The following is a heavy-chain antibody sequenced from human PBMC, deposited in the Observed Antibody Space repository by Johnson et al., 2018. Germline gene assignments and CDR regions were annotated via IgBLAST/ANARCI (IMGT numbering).Heavy chain of an antibody. CDR3: AREVVPAAMPDYYYYYMDV. D-gene: IGHD2-2*01. Sequence: QVQLVQSGGGLVKPGGSLRLSCAASGFTFSDYYMSWIRQAPGKGLEWVSYISSSGSTIYYADSVKGRFTISRDNAKNSLYLQMNSLRAEDTAVYYCAREVVPAAMPDYYYYYMDVWGKGTTVTVSS. CDR1: GFTFSDYY. V-gene: IGHV3-11*04. J-gene: IGHJ6*03. CDR2: ISSSGSTI.